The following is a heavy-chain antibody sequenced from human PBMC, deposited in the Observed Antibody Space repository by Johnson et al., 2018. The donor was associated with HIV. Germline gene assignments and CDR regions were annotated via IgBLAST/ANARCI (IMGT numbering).Heavy chain of an antibody. J-gene: IGHJ3*02. Sequence: VQLVESGGGVVQPGRSLRLSCAASGFTFSNYAMHWVRQAPGKGLEWVAVISYDGSNKYYADSVKGRFTISRDNSKNTLYLQMNSLRAEDTAGYYCARDRCGGDCYSSFSAFDIWGQGTMVTVSS. CDR3: ARDRCGGDCYSSFSAFDI. D-gene: IGHD2-21*02. CDR2: ISYDGSNK. CDR1: GFTFSNYA. V-gene: IGHV3-30-3*01.